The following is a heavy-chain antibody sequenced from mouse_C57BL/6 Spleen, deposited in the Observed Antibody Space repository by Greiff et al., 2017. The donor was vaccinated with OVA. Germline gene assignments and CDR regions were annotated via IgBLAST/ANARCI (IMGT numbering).Heavy chain of an antibody. CDR1: GFTFSDYG. Sequence: DVHLVESGGGLVKPGGSLKLSCAASGFTFSDYGMHWVRQAPEKGLEWVAYISSGSSTIYYADTVKGRFTISRDNAKNTLFLQMTSLRSEDTAMYYCAKGGTFFDYWGQGTTLTVSS. J-gene: IGHJ2*01. V-gene: IGHV5-17*01. CDR3: AKGGTFFDY. D-gene: IGHD3-3*01. CDR2: ISSGSSTI.